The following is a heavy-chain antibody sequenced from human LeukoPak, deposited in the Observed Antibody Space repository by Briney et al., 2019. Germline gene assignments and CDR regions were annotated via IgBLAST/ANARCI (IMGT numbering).Heavy chain of an antibody. CDR2: MNPNSGNT. Sequence: ASVKVSCKASGYTFTSYDINWVRQASGQGLEWMGWMNPNSGNTGYAQKFQGRVTMTRNTSISTAYMELSSLRSEDTAVYYCARAGGYCGRISCPYYFDYWGQGSLVAVSS. CDR1: GYTFTSYD. V-gene: IGHV1-8*02. D-gene: IGHD2-15*01. J-gene: IGHJ4*02. CDR3: ARAGGYCGRISCPYYFDY.